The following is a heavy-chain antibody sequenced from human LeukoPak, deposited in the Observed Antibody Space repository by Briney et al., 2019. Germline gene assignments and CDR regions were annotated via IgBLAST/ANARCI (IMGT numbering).Heavy chain of an antibody. J-gene: IGHJ4*02. CDR2: IYYSGST. CDR1: GGSISSYY. D-gene: IGHD6-19*01. CDR3: ARDSSGWSGFDY. V-gene: IGHV4-59*01. Sequence: SETLSLTCTVSGGSISSYYWSRIRQPPGRGLEWIGYIYYSGSTNYNPSLKSRVTISVDTSKNQFSLKLSSVTAADTAVYYCARDSSGWSGFDYWGQGTLVTVSS.